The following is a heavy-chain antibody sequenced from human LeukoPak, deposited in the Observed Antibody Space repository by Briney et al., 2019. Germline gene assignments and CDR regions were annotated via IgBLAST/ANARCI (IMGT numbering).Heavy chain of an antibody. CDR1: GGSISSGDYY. V-gene: IGHV4-30-4*01. CDR3: ARDLVRDILTGYYPYGMDV. CDR2: IYYSGST. J-gene: IGHJ6*02. D-gene: IGHD3-9*01. Sequence: PSQTLSLTCTVSGGSISSGDYYWSWIRQPPGKGLEWIGYIYYSGSTYYNPSLKSRVTISVDTSKNQFSLKLSSVTAADTAEYYCARDLVRDILTGYYPYGMDVWGQGTTVTVSS.